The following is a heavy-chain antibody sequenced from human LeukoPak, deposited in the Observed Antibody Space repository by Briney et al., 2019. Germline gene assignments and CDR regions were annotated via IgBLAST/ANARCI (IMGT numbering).Heavy chain of an antibody. D-gene: IGHD2-15*01. CDR2: ISSSSSTI. V-gene: IGHV3-48*01. CDR3: ARDGGVVVVAAGFDY. CDR1: GFTFSSYE. Sequence: GGSLRLSCAASGFTFSSYEMNWVRQAPGKGLEWVSYISSSSSTIYYADSVKGRFTISRDNAKNSLYLQMNSLRAEDTAVYYCARDGGVVVVAAGFDYWGQGTLVTVSS. J-gene: IGHJ4*02.